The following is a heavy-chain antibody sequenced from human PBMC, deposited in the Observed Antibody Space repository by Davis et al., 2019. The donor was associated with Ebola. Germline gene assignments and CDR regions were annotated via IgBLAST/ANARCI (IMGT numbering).Heavy chain of an antibody. CDR2: IDWDDDK. D-gene: IGHD5-18*01. CDR1: GFSLSTSGMC. V-gene: IGHV2-70*01. CDR3: ARIRRGYSYGLIEGWFDP. J-gene: IGHJ5*02. Sequence: SGPTLVKPTQTLTLTCTFSGFSLSTSGMCVSWIRQPPGKALEWLALIDWDDDKYYSTSLKTRLTISKDTSKNQVVLTMTNMDPVDTATYYCARIRRGYSYGLIEGWFDPWGQGTLVTVSS.